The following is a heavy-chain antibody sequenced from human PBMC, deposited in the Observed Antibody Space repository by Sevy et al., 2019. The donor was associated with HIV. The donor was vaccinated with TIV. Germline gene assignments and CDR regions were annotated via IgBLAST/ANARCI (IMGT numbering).Heavy chain of an antibody. CDR3: ARVLYYHDSSGYYLTSWFDP. J-gene: IGHJ5*02. V-gene: IGHV4-31*03. CDR2: IYYSGST. CDR1: GGSISSGGYY. D-gene: IGHD3-22*01. Sequence: SQTLSLTCTVSGGSISSGGYYWSWIRQHPGKGLEWIGYIYYSGSTYYNPSLKSRVTISVDTSKNQFSLKLSSVTAADTAVYYCARVLYYHDSSGYYLTSWFDPWGQGTLVTVSS.